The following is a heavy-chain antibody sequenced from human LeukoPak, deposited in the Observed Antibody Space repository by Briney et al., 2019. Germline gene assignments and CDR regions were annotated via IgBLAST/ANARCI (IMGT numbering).Heavy chain of an antibody. CDR1: GFTFSSCW. V-gene: IGHV3-7*01. Sequence: GGSLRLSCAASGFTFSSCWMTWVRQVPGKGLEWVANIRQDGSEKNYVDAVKGRFTISRDNAKNSVYLQMNSLRAEDTAVYYCARAGGTSWADYWGQGTLVTVSS. J-gene: IGHJ4*02. D-gene: IGHD6-13*01. CDR2: IRQDGSEK. CDR3: ARAGGTSWADY.